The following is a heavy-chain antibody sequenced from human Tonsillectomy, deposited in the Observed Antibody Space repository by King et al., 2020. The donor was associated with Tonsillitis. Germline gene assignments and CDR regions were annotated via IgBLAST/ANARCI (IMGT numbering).Heavy chain of an antibody. V-gene: IGHV3-23*04. J-gene: IGHJ5*02. CDR1: GFTFSSYA. CDR3: AKDRFIVVVVAAPNSGFDP. CDR2: ISGSGGST. Sequence: EVQLVESGGGLVQPGGSLRLSCAASGFTFSSYAMSWVRQAPGKGLEWVSAISGSGGSTYYADSVKGRFTISRDNSKNTLYLQMNSLRAEDTAVYYCAKDRFIVVVVAAPNSGFDPWGQGTLVTVSS. D-gene: IGHD2-15*01.